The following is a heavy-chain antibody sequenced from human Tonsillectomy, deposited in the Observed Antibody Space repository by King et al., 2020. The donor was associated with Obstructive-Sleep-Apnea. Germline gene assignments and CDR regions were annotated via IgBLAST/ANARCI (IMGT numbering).Heavy chain of an antibody. Sequence: VQLVESGAEVKKPGSSVKVSCKASGGTFGSYAINWVRQAPGQGPEWMAGFIPIFDTPNYAQKFQGRVTITADESTTTAYMEMSSLRSEDTAVYYCATSSGSGSPFDYWGQGTLVTVSS. J-gene: IGHJ4*02. V-gene: IGHV1-69*01. CDR3: ATSSGSGSPFDY. D-gene: IGHD3-10*01. CDR2: FIPIFDTP. CDR1: GGTFGSYA.